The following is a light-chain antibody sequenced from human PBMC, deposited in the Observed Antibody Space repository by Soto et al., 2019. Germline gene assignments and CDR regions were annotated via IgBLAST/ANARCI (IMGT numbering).Light chain of an antibody. CDR1: QSVSSY. V-gene: IGKV3-11*01. CDR3: QQSSNWLT. CDR2: DAS. Sequence: EIVLTQSPATLSLSPGERATLSCRASQSVSSYLAWYQQKPGQAPRLLIYDASNRATGIPARFSGSGSGTDFTPTISRLEAEDFAFYYCQQSSNWLTFGGGTKVEIK. J-gene: IGKJ4*01.